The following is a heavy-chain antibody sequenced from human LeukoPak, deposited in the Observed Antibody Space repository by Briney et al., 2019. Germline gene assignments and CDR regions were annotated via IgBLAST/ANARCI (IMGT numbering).Heavy chain of an antibody. D-gene: IGHD2-8*01. CDR2: INPNSGGT. Sequence: GASVKVSCKASGYTFTGYYMHWVRQAPGQGLEWVGWINPNSGGTNYAQKFQGRVTMTRDTSISTAYMELSRLRSDDTAVYYCARDDYCTNGVCQDYWGQGTLVTVSS. J-gene: IGHJ4*02. CDR3: ARDDYCTNGVCQDY. CDR1: GYTFTGYY. V-gene: IGHV1-2*02.